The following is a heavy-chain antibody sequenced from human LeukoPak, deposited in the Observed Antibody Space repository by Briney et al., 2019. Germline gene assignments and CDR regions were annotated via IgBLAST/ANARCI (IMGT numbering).Heavy chain of an antibody. J-gene: IGHJ4*02. CDR3: ARERGDYSNEFSY. CDR1: GYTFTGYY. Sequence: ASVKVSCKASGYTFTGYYMHWVRQAPGQGLEWMGWINPNSGGTNYAQKFQGRVTMARDTSISTAYMELSGLRSDDTAVYYCARERGDYSNEFSYWGQGTLVTVSS. V-gene: IGHV1-2*02. CDR2: INPNSGGT. D-gene: IGHD4-11*01.